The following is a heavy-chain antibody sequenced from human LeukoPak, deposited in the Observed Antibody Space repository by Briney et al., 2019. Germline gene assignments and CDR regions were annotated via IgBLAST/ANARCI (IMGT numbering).Heavy chain of an antibody. J-gene: IGHJ4*02. CDR1: GYTFVSYD. Sequence: ASVKVSCKASGYTFVSYDINWVRQATGQGLEWMGWMNPNSSNTGYARKFQGRVTMTRSTSISTAYMELSSLTSDDTAVYYCARGSWRDCSGVNSSYYFDFWGQGTLVTVSS. V-gene: IGHV1-8*01. CDR3: ARGSWRDCSGVNSSYYFDF. D-gene: IGHD2-15*01. CDR2: MNPNSSNT.